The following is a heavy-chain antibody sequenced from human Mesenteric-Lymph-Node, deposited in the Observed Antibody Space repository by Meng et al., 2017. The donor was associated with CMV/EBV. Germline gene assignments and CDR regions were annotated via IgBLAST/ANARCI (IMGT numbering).Heavy chain of an antibody. CDR1: GGTFSSYA. CDR2: IIPILGIA. J-gene: IGHJ6*02. V-gene: IGHV1-69*10. D-gene: IGHD2-2*01. CDR3: AREDCSSTSCYGMDV. Sequence: SVKVSCKASGGTFSSYAISWVRQAPGQGLDWMGGIIPILGIANYAQKFQGRVTITADKSTSTAYMELSSLRSEDTAVYYCAREDCSSTSCYGMDVWGQGTTVTVSS.